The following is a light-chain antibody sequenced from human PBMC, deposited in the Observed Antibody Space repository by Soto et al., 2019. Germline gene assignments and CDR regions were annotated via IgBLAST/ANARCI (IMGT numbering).Light chain of an antibody. V-gene: IGLV1-40*01. CDR3: QSYDSSLTGPYV. Sequence: QSLLTQPPSVSGAPGQRVSISCTGSSCNVGGGYDVHGYEQLPGTTPTLLIYGTSNRPSGVPDRFSGYKSGTSASLAITMLQAEDETDYYGQSYDSSLTGPYVLGTGTKVNV. CDR2: GTS. J-gene: IGLJ1*01. CDR1: SCNVGGGYD.